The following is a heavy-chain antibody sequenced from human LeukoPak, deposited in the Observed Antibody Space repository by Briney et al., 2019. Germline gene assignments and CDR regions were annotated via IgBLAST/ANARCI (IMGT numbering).Heavy chain of an antibody. CDR3: ATRQSRSNYYGSGSYYNWGSVYYYYYMDV. D-gene: IGHD3-10*01. CDR1: GYTFTSYY. CDR2: IIPIFGTA. V-gene: IGHV1-69*05. J-gene: IGHJ6*03. Sequence: SVKVSCKASGYTFTSYYMHWVRQAPGQGLEWMGGIIPIFGTANYAQKFQGRVTITTDESTSTAYMELSSLRSEDTAVYYCATRQSRSNYYGSGSYYNWGSVYYYYYMDVWGKGTTVTVSS.